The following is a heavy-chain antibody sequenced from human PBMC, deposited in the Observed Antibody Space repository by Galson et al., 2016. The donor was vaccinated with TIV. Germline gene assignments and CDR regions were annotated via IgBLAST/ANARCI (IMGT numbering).Heavy chain of an antibody. CDR1: GGSVSSSPSY. D-gene: IGHD3-22*01. V-gene: IGHV4-39*07. CDR2: IYYRGSN. J-gene: IGHJ4*02. CDR3: ARQDDYDKSGYV. Sequence: ETLSLTCTVSGGSVSSSPSYWGWVRQPPGMGLEWIGTIYYRGSNYYNPSLSSRVTVSVDTSKTHFSLNLSSVTAADTAVYCARQDDYDKSGYVWGLGILVTVSS.